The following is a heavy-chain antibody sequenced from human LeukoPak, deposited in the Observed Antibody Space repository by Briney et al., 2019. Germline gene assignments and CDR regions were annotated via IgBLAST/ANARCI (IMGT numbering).Heavy chain of an antibody. CDR3: STERSLGY. V-gene: IGHV3-74*01. CDR2: INGDGSST. CDR1: GFTFSTYW. D-gene: IGHD6-13*01. Sequence: GGSLRLSCAASGFTFSTYWMHWVRQAPGKGLMWVSRINGDGSSTSYADSVKGRFTVSRDNAKNTLYLQMDSLRAEDTAVYYCSTERSLGYWGQGTLVTVSS. J-gene: IGHJ4*02.